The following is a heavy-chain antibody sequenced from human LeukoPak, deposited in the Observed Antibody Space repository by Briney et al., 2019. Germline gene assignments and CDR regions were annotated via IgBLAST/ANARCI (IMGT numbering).Heavy chain of an antibody. CDR3: AREGGGRYYGSGSNDAFDI. D-gene: IGHD3-10*01. CDR1: GGSISSGGYS. V-gene: IGHV4-30-2*01. Sequence: SETLSLTCAVSGGSISSGGYSWSWIRQPPGKGLEWIGYIYHSGSTYYNPSLKSRVTISVDRSKNQFSLELSSVTAADTAVYYCAREGGGRYYGSGSNDAFDIWGQGTMVTVSS. CDR2: IYHSGST. J-gene: IGHJ3*02.